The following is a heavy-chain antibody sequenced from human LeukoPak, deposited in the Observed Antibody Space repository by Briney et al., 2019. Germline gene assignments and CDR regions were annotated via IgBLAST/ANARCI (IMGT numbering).Heavy chain of an antibody. J-gene: IGHJ4*02. CDR3: ARDDSSSWYYFDY. CDR1: GVTFSSYA. Sequence: PGRSLRLSCAASGVTFSSYAMHSVPQAPGKGLESGAVISYDGSNKYYADSVKGRFTISRDNSKNTLYLQMNSLRAEDTAEYYCARDDSSSWYYFDYWGQGTLVTVSS. D-gene: IGHD6-13*01. V-gene: IGHV3-30*04. CDR2: ISYDGSNK.